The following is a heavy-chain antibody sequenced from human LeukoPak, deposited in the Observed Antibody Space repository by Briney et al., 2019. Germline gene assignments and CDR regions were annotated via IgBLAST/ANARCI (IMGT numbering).Heavy chain of an antibody. CDR3: AGAVGSSTWYDY. V-gene: IGHV3-23*01. CDR1: GFTFSSYA. CDR2: ISGSDGST. Sequence: GGSLRLSCAASGFTFSSYAMSWVRQAPGKGLEWVSGISGSDGSTYYADSVKGRFTISRDISKNTLYLQMNSLRGEDTAVYYCAGAVGSSTWYDYWGQGTLVTVSS. D-gene: IGHD6-13*01. J-gene: IGHJ4*02.